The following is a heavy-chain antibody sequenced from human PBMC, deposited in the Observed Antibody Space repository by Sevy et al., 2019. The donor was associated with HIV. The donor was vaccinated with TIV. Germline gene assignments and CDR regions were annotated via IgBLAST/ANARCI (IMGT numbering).Heavy chain of an antibody. CDR2: ISSSGSTI. Sequence: GGSQRLSCAASGFTFSDYYMSWIRQAPGKGLEWVSYISSSGSTIYYADSVKGRFTISRDNAKNSLYLQMNSLRAEDTAVYYCARAKGYYYDSSGCYPLDYWGQGTLVTVSS. CDR3: ARAKGYYYDSSGCYPLDY. V-gene: IGHV3-11*01. D-gene: IGHD3-22*01. J-gene: IGHJ4*02. CDR1: GFTFSDYY.